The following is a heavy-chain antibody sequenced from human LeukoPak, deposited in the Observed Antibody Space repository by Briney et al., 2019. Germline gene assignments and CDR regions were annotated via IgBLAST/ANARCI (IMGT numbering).Heavy chain of an antibody. Sequence: PSETLSLTCAVYGGSFSGYYWSWIRQPPGKGLEWIGEINHSGSTDYNPSLKSRVTISVDTSKSQFSLKLNSVTAADTAVYYRARRLDLWGRGTLVTVSS. V-gene: IGHV4-34*01. CDR2: INHSGST. CDR1: GGSFSGYY. CDR3: ARRLDL. J-gene: IGHJ2*01.